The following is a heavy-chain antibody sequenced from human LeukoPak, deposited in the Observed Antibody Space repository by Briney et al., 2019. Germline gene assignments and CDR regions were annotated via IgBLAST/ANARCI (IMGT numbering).Heavy chain of an antibody. J-gene: IGHJ4*02. CDR2: IYWDDDK. Sequence: SGPTLVKPTQTLTLTCTFSGFSLRTSGVGVRWIRQPPGKALKWLALIYWDDDKRYSPSLKSRLTITKDTSKNQVVLTMTNMDPVDTATYYCAHSARVAATRAIDYWGQGTLVTVSS. D-gene: IGHD2-15*01. CDR3: AHSARVAATRAIDY. CDR1: GFSLRTSGVG. V-gene: IGHV2-5*02.